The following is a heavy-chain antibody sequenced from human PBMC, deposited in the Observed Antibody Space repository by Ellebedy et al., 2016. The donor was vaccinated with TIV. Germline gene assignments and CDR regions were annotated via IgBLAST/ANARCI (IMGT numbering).Heavy chain of an antibody. V-gene: IGHV3-53*01. J-gene: IGHJ4*02. Sequence: GESLKISCAASGFTFSDYSMSWVRQAPGKGLEWVSVIETGGNTYYADSVKGRFTISRDNSKDTLYLQMNSLRAEDTAVYYCAREKSGHKWNDGFDSWGQGTLVTVSS. CDR1: GFTFSDYS. CDR2: IETGGNT. CDR3: AREKSGHKWNDGFDS. D-gene: IGHD1-1*01.